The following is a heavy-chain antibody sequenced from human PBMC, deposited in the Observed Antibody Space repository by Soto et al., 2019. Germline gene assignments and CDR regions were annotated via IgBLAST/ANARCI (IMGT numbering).Heavy chain of an antibody. CDR3: ARDVGYSYGSRALFYY. J-gene: IGHJ4*02. D-gene: IGHD5-18*01. CDR1: GGTFSSYA. CDR2: IIPIFGTA. Sequence: GASGKVSCKASGGTFSSYAISWVRQAPGQGLEWMGGIIPIFGTANYAQKFQGRVTITADESTSTAYMKLSSLRSEDTAVYYCARDVGYSYGSRALFYYWGQGTLVTVSS. V-gene: IGHV1-69*13.